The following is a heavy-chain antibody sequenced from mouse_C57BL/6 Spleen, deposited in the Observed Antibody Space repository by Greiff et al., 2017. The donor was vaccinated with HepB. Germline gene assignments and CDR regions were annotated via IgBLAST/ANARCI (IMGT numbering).Heavy chain of an antibody. D-gene: IGHD1-1*01. CDR1: GFTFSDYV. CDR2: ISSGSSTI. CDR3: AREGYGSSYDYFDY. J-gene: IGHJ2*01. V-gene: IGHV5-17*01. Sequence: DVKLVESGRGLVTAGRSLKLSCAASGFTFSDYVMHWVRQAPEKGLEWVAYISSGSSTIYYADTVKGRFTISRDNAKNTMFLQMTSLRSEDTAMYYCAREGYGSSYDYFDYWGQGTTLTVSS.